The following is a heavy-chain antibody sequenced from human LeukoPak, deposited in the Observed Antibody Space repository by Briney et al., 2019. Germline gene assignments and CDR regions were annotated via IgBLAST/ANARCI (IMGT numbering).Heavy chain of an antibody. CDR3: ARGKKYCSSTSCLPPWVWFDP. CDR1: GYTFTGYY. Sequence: ASVKVSCKASGYTFTGYYMHWVRQAPGRGLEWMGWINPNSGGTNYAQKFQGRVTMTRDTSISTAYMELSRLRSDDTAVYYCARGKKYCSSTSCLPPWVWFDPWGQGTLVTVSS. J-gene: IGHJ5*02. CDR2: INPNSGGT. V-gene: IGHV1-2*02. D-gene: IGHD2-2*01.